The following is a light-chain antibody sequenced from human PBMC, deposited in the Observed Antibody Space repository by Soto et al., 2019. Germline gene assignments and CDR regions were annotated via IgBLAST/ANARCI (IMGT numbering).Light chain of an antibody. CDR2: EVT. CDR1: SSDVGNYNY. V-gene: IGLV2-14*01. CDR3: SSYAGSKV. Sequence: QSALTQPASVSGSPGQSITISCTGTSSDVGNYNYVSWYQQHPGKAPKLIIYEVTNRPSGISNRFSGSKSGNTASLTISGLQAEDEADYYCSSYAGSKVFGGGTKLTVL. J-gene: IGLJ3*02.